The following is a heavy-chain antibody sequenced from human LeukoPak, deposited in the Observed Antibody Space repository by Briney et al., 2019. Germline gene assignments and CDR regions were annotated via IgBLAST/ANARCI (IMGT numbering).Heavy chain of an antibody. J-gene: IGHJ4*02. CDR2: INPNSGGT. CDR3: ARDRLAARGTFDY. CDR1: GYTFTGYY. Sequence: ASVKVSCKASGYTFTGYYMHWVRQAPGQRLEWMGWINPNSGGTNYAQKFQGRVTMTRDTSISTAYMELSRLRSDDTAVYYCARDRLAARGTFDYWGQGTLVTVSS. D-gene: IGHD6-6*01. V-gene: IGHV1-2*02.